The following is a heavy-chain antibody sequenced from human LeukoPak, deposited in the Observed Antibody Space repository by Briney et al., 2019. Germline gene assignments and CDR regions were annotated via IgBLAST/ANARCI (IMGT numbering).Heavy chain of an antibody. CDR3: ASGDYLWGSYLGY. CDR1: GDSISLSFYY. D-gene: IGHD3-16*02. Sequence: SETLSLTCSVSGDSISLSFYYWGWIRQPPGKGLEWIGSIYYSGSTNYNPSLKSRVTISVDTSNNQFSLKLSSLTAADTAVYYCASGDYLWGSYLGYWGQGTLVTVSS. CDR2: IYYSGST. J-gene: IGHJ4*02. V-gene: IGHV4-39*01.